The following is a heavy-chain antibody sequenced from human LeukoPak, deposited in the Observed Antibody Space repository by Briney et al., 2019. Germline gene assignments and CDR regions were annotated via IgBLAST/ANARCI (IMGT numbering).Heavy chain of an antibody. J-gene: IGHJ4*02. CDR2: ISSSSSYI. CDR1: GFTVSSNY. CDR3: ARGDYYDSSGYSNY. Sequence: PGGSLRLSCAASGFTVSSNYMSWVRQAPGKGLEWVSSISSSSSYIYYADSVKGRFTISRDNAKNSLYLQMNSLRAEDAAVYYCARGDYYDSSGYSNYWGQGTLVTVSS. D-gene: IGHD3-22*01. V-gene: IGHV3-21*04.